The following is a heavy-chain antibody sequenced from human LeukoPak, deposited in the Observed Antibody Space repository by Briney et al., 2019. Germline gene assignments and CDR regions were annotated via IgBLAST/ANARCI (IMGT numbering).Heavy chain of an antibody. V-gene: IGHV4-4*07. D-gene: IGHD6-19*01. CDR3: ARIDEGSGWGYYYYYMDV. CDR2: IYRSGST. J-gene: IGHJ6*03. Sequence: SETLSLTCTVSGGSISSHFWSWIRQPAGKRLEWIGRIYRSGSTNYNPSLKSRVTMSVDTSKNQFFLKLSSVTAADTALYYCARIDEGSGWGYYYYYMDVWGKGTTVTVSS. CDR1: GGSISSHF.